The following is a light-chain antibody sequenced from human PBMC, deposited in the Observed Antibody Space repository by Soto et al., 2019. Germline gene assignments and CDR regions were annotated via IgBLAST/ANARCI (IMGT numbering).Light chain of an antibody. Sequence: IVLTQSPGTLSLSTGERATLSCRASQSVSSSYLAWYQHKPGQAPRLLIYGASSRATGIPDRFSGSGSGTDFTLTISRLEPEDFAVYYCQQYGSSSWTFGQGTRWISN. V-gene: IGKV3-20*01. J-gene: IGKJ1*01. CDR2: GAS. CDR3: QQYGSSSWT. CDR1: QSVSSSY.